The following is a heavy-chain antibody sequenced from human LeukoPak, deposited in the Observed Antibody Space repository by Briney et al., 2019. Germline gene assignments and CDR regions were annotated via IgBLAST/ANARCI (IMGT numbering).Heavy chain of an antibody. CDR3: ARWKYSSSSKDYYYYYGMDV. CDR1: GYTFTGYY. J-gene: IGHJ6*02. V-gene: IGHV1-2*02. CDR2: INPNSGGT. Sequence: ASVKVSCKASGYTFTGYYMHWVRQAPGQGLEWMGWINPNSGGTNYAQKFQGRVTMTRDTSISTAYMELSRLRSDDTAVYYCARWKYSSSSKDYYYYYGMDVWSQGTTVTVSS. D-gene: IGHD6-6*01.